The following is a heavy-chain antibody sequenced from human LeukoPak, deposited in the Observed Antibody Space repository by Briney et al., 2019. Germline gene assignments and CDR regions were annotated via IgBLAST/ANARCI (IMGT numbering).Heavy chain of an antibody. CDR1: GFIFSNYY. V-gene: IGHV3-11*04. CDR3: ARDADSSYSSGWFYFDY. CDR2: ISSSGSTP. Sequence: GGSLRLSCAASGFIFSNYYMSWIRQAPGKGLEWVSYISSSGSTPYNADSVKGRFTISRDNAKNSLYLQMNSLRAEDTAVYYCARDADSSYSSGWFYFDYWGQGTLVTVSS. D-gene: IGHD6-19*01. J-gene: IGHJ4*02.